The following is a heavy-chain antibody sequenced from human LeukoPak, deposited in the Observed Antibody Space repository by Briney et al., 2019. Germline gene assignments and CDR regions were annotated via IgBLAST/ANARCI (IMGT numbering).Heavy chain of an antibody. D-gene: IGHD2-2*01. CDR1: GFTFSSYS. CDR2: ISSSSSYI. CDR3: AAQRIVVVDY. J-gene: IGHJ4*02. V-gene: IGHV3-21*04. Sequence: TGGSLRLSCAASGFTFSSYSMNWVRQAPGKGLEWVSSISSSSSYIYYADSVKGRFTISRDNAKNSLYLQMNSLRAEDTALYYCAAQRIVVVDYWGQGTLVTVSS.